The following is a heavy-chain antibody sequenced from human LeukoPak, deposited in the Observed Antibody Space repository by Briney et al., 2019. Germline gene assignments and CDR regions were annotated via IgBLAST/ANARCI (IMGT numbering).Heavy chain of an antibody. J-gene: IGHJ4*02. D-gene: IGHD5-18*01. CDR1: GFTFSSYA. Sequence: PGGSLRLSCAASGFTFSSYAMNWVRQAPGKGLEWVANIKQDGSEKNYVDSVKGRFTISRDNAKNSLYLQMNSLRAEDTAMYYCASLDTAMVNGDYWGQGTLVTVSS. CDR3: ASLDTAMVNGDY. CDR2: IKQDGSEK. V-gene: IGHV3-7*01.